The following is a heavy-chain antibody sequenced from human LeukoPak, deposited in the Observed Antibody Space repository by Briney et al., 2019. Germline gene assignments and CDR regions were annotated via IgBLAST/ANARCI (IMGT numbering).Heavy chain of an antibody. V-gene: IGHV3-30*04. Sequence: GGSLGLSCAASGFTFSTYAIHWVRQAPGKGLEWVAIISSDGSNKYYGDSVKGRFTVSRDNSKNTLYLQMNSLRPEDTAVYYCARTGDCSSTSCYLPFDYWGQGTLVTVSS. CDR1: GFTFSTYA. CDR2: ISSDGSNK. D-gene: IGHD2-2*01. CDR3: ARTGDCSSTSCYLPFDY. J-gene: IGHJ4*02.